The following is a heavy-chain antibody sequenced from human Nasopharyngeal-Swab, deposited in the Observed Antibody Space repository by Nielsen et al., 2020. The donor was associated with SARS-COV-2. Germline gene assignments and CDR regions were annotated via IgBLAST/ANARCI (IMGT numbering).Heavy chain of an antibody. V-gene: IGHV3-23*01. CDR3: AKYWGSGSYEAFCDY. J-gene: IGHJ4*01. Sequence: GESLKISCAASGFTFSSYAMSWVRQAPGKGLEWVSGISGRGGSTYYADSVKGRFTISRDNSKNTLYLQMNSLRAEDTAVYYCAKYWGSGSYEAFCDYWGHGALVTVSS. CDR2: ISGRGGST. D-gene: IGHD1-26*01. CDR1: GFTFSSYA.